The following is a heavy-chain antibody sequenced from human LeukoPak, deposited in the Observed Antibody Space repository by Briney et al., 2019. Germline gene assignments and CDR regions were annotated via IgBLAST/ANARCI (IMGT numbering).Heavy chain of an antibody. V-gene: IGHV1-46*01. CDR1: GYTFTSNY. CDR2: ISPSGGST. Sequence: ASVKVSCKAFGYTFTSNYMHWVRQAPGQGPEWMGVISPSGGSTTYAQKFQGRVTLTRDMSTSTDYLELSSLRSEDTAVYYCARDRSRGWGLDYWGQGTLVTVSS. J-gene: IGHJ4*02. D-gene: IGHD6-19*01. CDR3: ARDRSRGWGLDY.